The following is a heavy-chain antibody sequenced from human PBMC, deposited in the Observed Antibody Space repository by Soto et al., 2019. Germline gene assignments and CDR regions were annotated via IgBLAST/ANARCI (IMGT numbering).Heavy chain of an antibody. D-gene: IGHD3-3*01. J-gene: IGHJ4*02. CDR3: ASSSWFVLGYKFSETDVWSGYKRHVYFDY. CDR1: GDSVSSNSAA. Sequence: HSQTLSLTCAISGDSVSSNSAAWNWIRQSPSRGLEWLGRTYYRSKWYNDYAVSVKSRITINPDTSKNQFSLQLNSVTPEDTAVYYCASSSWFVLGYKFSETDVWSGYKRHVYFDYWGQGTLVTVSS. CDR2: TYYRSKWYN. V-gene: IGHV6-1*01.